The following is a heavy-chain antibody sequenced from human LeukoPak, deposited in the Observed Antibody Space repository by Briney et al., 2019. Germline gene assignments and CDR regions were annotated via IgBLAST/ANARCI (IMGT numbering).Heavy chain of an antibody. CDR2: ISAYNGNT. D-gene: IGHD6-13*01. J-gene: IGHJ5*02. CDR3: ARVASSSWLNWFDP. V-gene: IGHV1-18*01. Sequence: ASVKVSCKASGCTFTSYGISWVRQAPGQGLEWMGWISAYNGNTNYAQKLQGRVTMTTDISTSTAYMELRSLRSDDTAVYYCARVASSSWLNWFDPWGQGTLVTVSS. CDR1: GCTFTSYG.